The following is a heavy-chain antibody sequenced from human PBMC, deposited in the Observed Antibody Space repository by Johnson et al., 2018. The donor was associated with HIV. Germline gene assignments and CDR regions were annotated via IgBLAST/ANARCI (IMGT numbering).Heavy chain of an antibody. CDR1: GFVVSSNY. CDR3: VRDGSGNAFDI. V-gene: IGHV3-53*01. J-gene: IGHJ3*02. Sequence: VQLVESGGGLVQPGGSLRLSCAASGFVVSSNYMSWVRQAPGKGLEWVSVIYSGGSTYYADSAKGRFTISRDNAKNSLYLQMNSLRAEDTALYYCVRDGSGNAFDIWGQGTMVTVSS. D-gene: IGHD2-15*01. CDR2: IYSGGST.